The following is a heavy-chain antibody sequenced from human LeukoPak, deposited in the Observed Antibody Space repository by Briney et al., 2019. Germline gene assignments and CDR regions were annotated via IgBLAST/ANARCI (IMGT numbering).Heavy chain of an antibody. Sequence: GGSLRLSCAGSGLGIRVDARYRGRQTQEKGLEWVSGIVGSGGSTYYAESVRGRFTISRDNSKNTVYMQMNSLRAEDTAVYYCAKTTIGYSSGRFPGWPVDYWGQGTLVTVSS. V-gene: IGHV3-23*01. CDR1: GLGIRVDA. CDR2: IVGSGGST. D-gene: IGHD6-19*01. J-gene: IGHJ4*02. CDR3: AKTTIGYSSGRFPGWPVDY.